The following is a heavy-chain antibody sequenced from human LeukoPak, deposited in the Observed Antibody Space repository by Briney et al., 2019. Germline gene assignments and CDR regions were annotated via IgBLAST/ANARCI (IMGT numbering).Heavy chain of an antibody. D-gene: IGHD3-10*01. CDR2: IKQDGSEK. CDR1: GFTLSYYW. V-gene: IGHV3-7*01. CDR3: ARTIGYGSGNDQAGG. Sequence: GGSLRLSCAASGFTLSYYWMSWVRQAPGQGLEWVANIKQDGSEKYYVDSVKGRFTISRDNAKNSLYLQMNSLRAEDTAVYYCARTIGYGSGNDQAGGWGQGTLVSVSS. J-gene: IGHJ4*02.